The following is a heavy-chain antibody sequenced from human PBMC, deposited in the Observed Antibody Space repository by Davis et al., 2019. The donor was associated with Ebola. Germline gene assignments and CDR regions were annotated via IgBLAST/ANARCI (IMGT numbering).Heavy chain of an antibody. J-gene: IGHJ4*02. CDR1: GGTFSSYA. V-gene: IGHV1-69*13. CDR2: IIPIFGTA. D-gene: IGHD3-16*01. CDR3: ARETHMITFEAHYFDY. Sequence: SVKVSCKASGGTFSSYAISWVRQAPGQGLEWMGGIIPIFGTANYAQKFQGRVTITADESTSTAYMELSSLRSEDTAVYYCARETHMITFEAHYFDYWGQGTLVTVSS.